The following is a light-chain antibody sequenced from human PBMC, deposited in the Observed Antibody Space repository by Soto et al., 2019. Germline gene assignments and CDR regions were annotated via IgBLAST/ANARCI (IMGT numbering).Light chain of an antibody. Sequence: EIALTQSPGTLSLSPGEGATLSCRVSQSVGNSYLAWYQQRSGQAPRLLIFGAASRASGIPERFSGSGSGTDYTLTISRLEPEDFAVYYCQHYGSSSGYTFGQGTKLEIK. J-gene: IGKJ2*01. CDR1: QSVGNSY. CDR3: QHYGSSSGYT. V-gene: IGKV3-20*01. CDR2: GAA.